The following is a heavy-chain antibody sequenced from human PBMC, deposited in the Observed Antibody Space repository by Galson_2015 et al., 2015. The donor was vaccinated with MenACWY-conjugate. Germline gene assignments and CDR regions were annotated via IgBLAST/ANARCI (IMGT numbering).Heavy chain of an antibody. D-gene: IGHD3-22*01. J-gene: IGHJ4*02. CDR2: IIPMFDTS. CDR1: GGSLSNYA. V-gene: IGHV1-69*06. CDR3: ARGDFPTHYYDSSGYYALGY. Sequence: SVKVSCKASGGSLSNYAISWVRQAPGQGLEWMGGIIPMFDTSNYAQKFQGRVTITADKFTNTVYMELSSLRSEDTAVYYCARGDFPTHYYDSSGYYALGYWGQGTLVTVSS.